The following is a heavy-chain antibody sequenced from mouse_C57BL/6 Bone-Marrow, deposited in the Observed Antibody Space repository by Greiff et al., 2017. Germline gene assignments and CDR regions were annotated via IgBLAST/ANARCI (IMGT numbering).Heavy chain of an antibody. V-gene: IGHV1-55*01. CDR3: ARADYYGSSPWFAY. D-gene: IGHD1-1*01. Sequence: QVQLQQPGAELVKPGASVKMSCKASGYTFTSYWITWVKQRPGQGLEWIGDIYPGSGSTNYNEKFKSKATLTVDTSSSTAYMQLSSLTSEDSAVSYCARADYYGSSPWFAYWGQGTLVTVSA. CDR2: IYPGSGST. CDR1: GYTFTSYW. J-gene: IGHJ3*01.